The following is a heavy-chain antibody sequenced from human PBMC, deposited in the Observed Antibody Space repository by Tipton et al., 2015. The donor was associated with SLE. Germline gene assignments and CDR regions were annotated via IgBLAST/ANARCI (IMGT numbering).Heavy chain of an antibody. CDR3: ARARETDFWSGYYVYYFDY. Sequence: QVQLVQSGAEVKKPGSSVKVSCKASGGTFSSYAISWVRQAPGQGLEWMGRIIPIFGTANYAQKFQGRVTMTTDTSTSTAYMELRSLRSDDTAVYYCARARETDFWSGYYVYYFDYWGQGTLVTVSS. J-gene: IGHJ4*02. CDR1: GGTFSSYA. CDR2: IIPIFGTA. D-gene: IGHD3-3*01. V-gene: IGHV1-69*06.